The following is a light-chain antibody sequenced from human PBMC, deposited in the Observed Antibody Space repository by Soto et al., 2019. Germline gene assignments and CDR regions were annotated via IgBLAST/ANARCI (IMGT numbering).Light chain of an antibody. CDR1: SSNIGSNT. J-gene: IGLJ2*01. CDR3: AAWDDSLNGVV. CDR2: SNN. V-gene: IGLV1-44*01. Sequence: QSVLTQPPSASGTPGQRVTISCSGSSSNIGSNTVNWYQQLPGTAPKLLIYSNNQRPSGVPDRFSGSKSGTSASLAISGLHSDDEADYYCAAWDDSLNGVVFGGGTKLTVL.